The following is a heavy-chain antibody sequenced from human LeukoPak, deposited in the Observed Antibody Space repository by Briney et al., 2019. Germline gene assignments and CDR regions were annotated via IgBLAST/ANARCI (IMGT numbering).Heavy chain of an antibody. Sequence: SQTLSLTCAISGDSVSSNSAGWSWIRQSPSRGLEWLGRTYYRSKWYNDYAESVKGRITINPDTSANQFSLQPNSVTPEDTAVYYCARGGGSLNYWGQGTLVTVSS. D-gene: IGHD3-10*01. CDR1: GDSVSSNSAG. V-gene: IGHV6-1*01. J-gene: IGHJ4*02. CDR2: TYYRSKWYN. CDR3: ARGGGSLNY.